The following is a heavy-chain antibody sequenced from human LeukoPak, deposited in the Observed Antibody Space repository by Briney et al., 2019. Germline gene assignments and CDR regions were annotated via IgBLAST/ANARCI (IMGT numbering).Heavy chain of an antibody. D-gene: IGHD5-12*01. Sequence: SVKVSCKASGCTFSSYAISWVRQAPGQGLEWMGGIIPIFGTANYAQKFQGRVTITADESTSTAYMELSSLRSEDTAVYYCARVGYSGYDEGWFDPWGQGTLVTVSS. CDR1: GCTFSSYA. CDR2: IIPIFGTA. V-gene: IGHV1-69*13. CDR3: ARVGYSGYDEGWFDP. J-gene: IGHJ5*02.